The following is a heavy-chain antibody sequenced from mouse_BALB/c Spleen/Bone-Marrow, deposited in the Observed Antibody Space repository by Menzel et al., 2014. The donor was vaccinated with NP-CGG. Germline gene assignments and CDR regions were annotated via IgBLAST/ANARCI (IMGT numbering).Heavy chain of an antibody. J-gene: IGHJ2*01. CDR1: GYTFTEYT. D-gene: IGHD2-1*01. Sequence: VQLQQSGPELVKPGASVKISCKTSGYTFTEYTMHWVKQSHGKSLEWTGGINPNNGGTSYNQKFKGKATLTVDKSSSTAYMELRSLTSEDSAVYYCASNYVYWGQGTTLTVSS. V-gene: IGHV1-26*01. CDR3: ASNYVY. CDR2: INPNNGGT.